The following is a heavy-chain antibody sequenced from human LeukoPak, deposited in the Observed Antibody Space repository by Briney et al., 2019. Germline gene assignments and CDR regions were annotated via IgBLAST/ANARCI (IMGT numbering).Heavy chain of an antibody. Sequence: ASVKVSCKASGYTFTSYGISWGRQAPGQGLEWMGWISAYNGKTNYAQKLQGRVTMTTDTSTSPDYMELRSLRSDDTAVYYCARDAVAGTFDFDYWGQGTLVTVSS. V-gene: IGHV1-18*01. CDR1: GYTFTSYG. J-gene: IGHJ4*02. CDR3: ARDAVAGTFDFDY. D-gene: IGHD6-19*01. CDR2: ISAYNGKT.